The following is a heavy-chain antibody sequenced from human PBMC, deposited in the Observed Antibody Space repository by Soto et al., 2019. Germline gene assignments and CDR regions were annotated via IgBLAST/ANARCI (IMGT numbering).Heavy chain of an antibody. CDR3: AKGLRFLEWLLYFDY. CDR2: ISGSGGST. Sequence: GGSLRLSCTASGFNFRSYAMSWVRQAPGKGLEWVSAISGSGGSTYYADSVKGRFTISRDNSKNTLYLQMNSLRAEDTAVYYCAKGLRFLEWLLYFDYWGQGTLVTVSS. V-gene: IGHV3-23*01. CDR1: GFNFRSYA. D-gene: IGHD3-3*01. J-gene: IGHJ4*02.